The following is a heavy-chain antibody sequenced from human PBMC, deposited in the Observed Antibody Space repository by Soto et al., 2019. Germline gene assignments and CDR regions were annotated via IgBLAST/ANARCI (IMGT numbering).Heavy chain of an antibody. D-gene: IGHD3-22*01. CDR3: ARVRYDRSGFDH. Sequence: QVQLQDSGPGLVRPSGALSVTCAVSGDSISRSHWWSWVRQSPGKGLEWIGEISHSGITNYNPSLKGRVTISGDKSTNQLSLKLTSVTSADTAVYYCARVRYDRSGFDHWGQGTVVSVS. J-gene: IGHJ4*02. V-gene: IGHV4-4*02. CDR1: GDSISRSHW. CDR2: ISHSGIT.